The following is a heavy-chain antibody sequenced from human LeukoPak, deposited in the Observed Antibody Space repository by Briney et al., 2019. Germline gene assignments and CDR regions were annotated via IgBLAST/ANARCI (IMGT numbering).Heavy chain of an antibody. Sequence: ASETLSLTCTVSGGSISSSSYYWGWIRQPPGKGLEWIGSIYYSGSTYYNPSLKSRVTISVDTSKNQFSLKLSSVTAADTAVYYCASTSYGDYGRRRAFDIWGQGTMVTVSS. V-gene: IGHV4-39*07. CDR3: ASTSYGDYGRRRAFDI. J-gene: IGHJ3*02. CDR2: IYYSGST. D-gene: IGHD4-17*01. CDR1: GGSISSSSYY.